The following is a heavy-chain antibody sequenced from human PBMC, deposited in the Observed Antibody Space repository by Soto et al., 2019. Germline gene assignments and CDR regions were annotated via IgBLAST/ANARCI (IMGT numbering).Heavy chain of an antibody. CDR1: GFTFDDYA. Sequence: EVQLVESGGGLVQPGRSLRLSCAASGFTFDDYAMHWVRQAPGKGLEWVSGISWNSGSIGYAVSVKGRFTISRDNAKNSLYLQMNSLRAEDTALYYCAKDIGIRYYYGMDVWGQGTTVTVSS. CDR3: AKDIGIRYYYGMDV. D-gene: IGHD2-21*01. V-gene: IGHV3-9*01. CDR2: ISWNSGSI. J-gene: IGHJ6*02.